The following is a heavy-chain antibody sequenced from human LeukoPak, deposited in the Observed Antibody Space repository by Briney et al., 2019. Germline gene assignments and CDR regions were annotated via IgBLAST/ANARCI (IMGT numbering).Heavy chain of an antibody. D-gene: IGHD3-10*01. CDR2: ISSSSSYI. J-gene: IGHJ6*03. CDR3: ARRREKRGSGSYYGGPYYYYMDV. Sequence: GGSLRLSCAASGFTFSSYSMNWVRQAPGKGLEWVSSISSSSSYIYYADSVKGRFTISRDNAKNSLYLQMNSLRAEDTAVYYCARRREKRGSGSYYGGPYYYYMDVWGKGTTVTISS. V-gene: IGHV3-21*01. CDR1: GFTFSSYS.